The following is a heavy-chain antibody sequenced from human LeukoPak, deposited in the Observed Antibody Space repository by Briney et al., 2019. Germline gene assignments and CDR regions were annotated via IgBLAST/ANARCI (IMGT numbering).Heavy chain of an antibody. CDR1: GYSINNGYY. D-gene: IGHD1-26*01. J-gene: IGHJ4*02. CDR2: IYYRGST. CDR3: ASRGVWERSRDY. Sequence: SETLSLTCTVSGYSINNGYYWGWIRQPPGKGLEWIGSIYYRGSTYYNPSLKSRVTISVDTSKNQFSLKLSSVTAADTAVYYCASRGVWERSRDYWGQGTLVTVSS. V-gene: IGHV4-38-2*02.